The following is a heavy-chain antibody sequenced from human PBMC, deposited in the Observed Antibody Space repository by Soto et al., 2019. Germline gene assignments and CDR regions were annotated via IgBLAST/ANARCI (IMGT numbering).Heavy chain of an antibody. CDR1: GGSISSTNYY. CDR2: FYYSGST. CDR3: ARQRNRGGAHFGY. D-gene: IGHD3-3*02. V-gene: IGHV4-39*01. Sequence: SETLSLTCTVSGGSISSTNYYWGWIRQPPGKGLEWIGSFYYSGSTYYNPSLKSRVTISVDTSKNQFYLKLSSVTAADTAVYYCARQRNRGGAHFGYWGQGTLVTVSS. J-gene: IGHJ4*02.